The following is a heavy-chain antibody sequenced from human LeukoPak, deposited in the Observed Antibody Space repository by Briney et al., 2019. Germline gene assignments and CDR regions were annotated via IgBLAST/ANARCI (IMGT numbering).Heavy chain of an antibody. CDR3: AREIFSSGSYPDF. V-gene: IGHV3-33*01. Sequence: PGGSLRLSCAASGFAFNTYAMHRVRQAPGQGLEWVALIWHDGSHKFYSNSVRGQFTISRDNSKNTASLQMNNLRPEDTAVYYCAREIFSSGSYPDFWGQGTLVTVSS. J-gene: IGHJ4*02. CDR2: IWHDGSHK. CDR1: GFAFNTYA. D-gene: IGHD3-10*01.